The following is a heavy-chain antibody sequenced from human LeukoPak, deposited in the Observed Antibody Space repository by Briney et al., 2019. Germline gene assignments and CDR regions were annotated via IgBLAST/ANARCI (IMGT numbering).Heavy chain of an antibody. J-gene: IGHJ4*02. D-gene: IGHD3-3*01. Sequence: SETLSLTCTVSGGSISSSRHYWGWIHQPPGKGLEWIGSIYYSGSTHYNPSLKSRVTISVDTSKNQFSLKLSSVAAADTAVYYCARSYDTNFDYWGQGTLVTVSS. CDR2: IYYSGST. CDR3: ARSYDTNFDY. CDR1: GGSISSSRHY. V-gene: IGHV4-39*07.